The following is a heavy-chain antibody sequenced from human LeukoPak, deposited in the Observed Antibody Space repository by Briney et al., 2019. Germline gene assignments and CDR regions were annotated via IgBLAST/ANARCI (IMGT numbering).Heavy chain of an antibody. D-gene: IGHD3-22*01. V-gene: IGHV4-59*01. J-gene: IGHJ3*02. CDR1: GGSISSYY. CDR2: IYYSGST. Sequence: PSETLSLTCTVSGGSISSYYWSWIRQPPGKGLEWIGYIYYSGSTNYNPSLKSRVTISVDTSKNQFSLKLSSVTAADRAVYYCARVPLNDSSGYDDAFDIWGQGTMVTVSS. CDR3: ARVPLNDSSGYDDAFDI.